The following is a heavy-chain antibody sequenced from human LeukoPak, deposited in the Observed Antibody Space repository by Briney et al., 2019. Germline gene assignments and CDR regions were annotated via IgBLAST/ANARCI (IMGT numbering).Heavy chain of an antibody. D-gene: IGHD1-14*01. CDR1: GYSFTSYW. CDR3: GRAGIDY. CDR2: IYPSDSST. Sequence: GESLKISCKTSGYSFTSYWIGWVRQMPGKGLEWMGIIYPSDSSTIYSPSFQGQVTISADKSITTAYLQWSSLKASDSAIYYCGRAGIDYWAQGTLVTVPS. J-gene: IGHJ4*02. V-gene: IGHV5-51*01.